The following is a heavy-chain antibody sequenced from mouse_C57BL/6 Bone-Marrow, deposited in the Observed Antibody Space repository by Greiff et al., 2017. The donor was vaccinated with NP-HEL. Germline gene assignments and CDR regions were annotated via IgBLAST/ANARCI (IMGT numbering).Heavy chain of an antibody. J-gene: IGHJ4*01. CDR1: GFTFTDYY. V-gene: IGHV7-3*01. CDR2: IRNKANGYTT. Sequence: EVKLVESGGGLVQPGGSLSLSCAASGFTFTDYYMSWVRQPPGKALEWLGFIRNKANGYTTEYSASVKGRFTISRDNSQSILYLQMNALRAEDSATYYCARVEGYAMDYWGQGTSVTVSS. CDR3: ARVEGYAMDY.